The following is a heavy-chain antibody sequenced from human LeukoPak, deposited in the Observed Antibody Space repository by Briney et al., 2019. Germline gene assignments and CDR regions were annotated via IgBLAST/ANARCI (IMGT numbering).Heavy chain of an antibody. D-gene: IGHD6-6*01. V-gene: IGHV4-34*01. CDR1: GGSFSGYY. CDR2: INHSGST. J-gene: IGHJ4*02. Sequence: SETLSLTCAVYGGSFSGYYWSWIRQPPGKGLEWIGEINHSGSTNYNPSLKSRVTISVDTSKNQFSLKLSSVTAADTAVYYCARHRYITSSSYFDYWGQGTLVTVSS. CDR3: ARHRYITSSSYFDY.